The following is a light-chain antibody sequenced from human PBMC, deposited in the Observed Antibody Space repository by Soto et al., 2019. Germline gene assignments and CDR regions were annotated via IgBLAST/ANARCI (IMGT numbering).Light chain of an antibody. CDR1: QSISSW. Sequence: EIQVTHKNSTLSASVGDRVTITCRASQSISSWLAWYQQKPGKAPKLLIYDASSLESGVPSRFSGSGSGTEFTLTISSLQPDDFATYYCQQYNSYSWTFGQ. CDR2: DAS. CDR3: QQYNSYSWT. J-gene: IGKJ1*01. V-gene: IGKV1-5*01.